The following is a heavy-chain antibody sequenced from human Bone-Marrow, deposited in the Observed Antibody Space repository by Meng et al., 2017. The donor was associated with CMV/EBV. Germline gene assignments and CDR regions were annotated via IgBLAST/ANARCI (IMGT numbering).Heavy chain of an antibody. CDR1: GFTVSSNY. CDR2: ISYDGSNK. Sequence: GGSLRLSCAASGFTVSSNYMSWVRQAPGKGLEWVAVISYDGSNKYYADSVKGRFTISRDNSKNTLYLQMNSLRAEDTAVYYCARLQYSSSPGFDYWGQGTLVTIYS. V-gene: IGHV3-30-3*01. J-gene: IGHJ4*02. CDR3: ARLQYSSSPGFDY. D-gene: IGHD6-6*01.